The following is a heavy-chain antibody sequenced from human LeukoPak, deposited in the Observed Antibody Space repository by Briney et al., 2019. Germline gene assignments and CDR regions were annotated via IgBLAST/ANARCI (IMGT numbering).Heavy chain of an antibody. Sequence: SETLSLTCNVSGGSISTTNYYWGCVRQPPGKGLEWLGNIRYSGSTYSNPSLQSRVTLSVDTSKNQFSLRLTSVTATDTAVYYCARSYPDCDYWGQGTLVTVSS. J-gene: IGHJ4*02. CDR3: ARSYPDCDY. V-gene: IGHV4-39*01. CDR1: GGSISTTNYY. D-gene: IGHD2-21*02. CDR2: IRYSGST.